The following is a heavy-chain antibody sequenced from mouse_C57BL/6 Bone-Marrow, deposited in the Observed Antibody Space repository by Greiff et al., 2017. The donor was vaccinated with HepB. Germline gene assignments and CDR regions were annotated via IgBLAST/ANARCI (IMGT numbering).Heavy chain of an antibody. V-gene: IGHV1-67*01. Sequence: QVQLKQSGPELVRPGVSVKISCKGSGYTFTDYAMHWVKQSHAKSLEWIGVISTYYGDASYNQKFKDKATMTVDKSSSTAYMELARLTSEDSAVYYCARSGITTVVAMDWYFDVWGTGTTVTVSS. CDR3: ARSGITTVVAMDWYFDV. CDR2: ISTYYGDA. CDR1: GYTFTDYA. D-gene: IGHD1-1*01. J-gene: IGHJ1*03.